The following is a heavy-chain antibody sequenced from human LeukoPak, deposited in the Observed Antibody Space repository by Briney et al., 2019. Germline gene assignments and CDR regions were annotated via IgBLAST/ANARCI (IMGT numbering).Heavy chain of an antibody. CDR1: GFTFSTYW. D-gene: IGHD6-13*01. CDR2: IKQDGSEK. J-gene: IGHJ4*02. CDR3: ARDSAGNDY. Sequence: GGSLRLSCAASGFTFSTYWMSWVRQAPGKGLEWVANIKQDGSEKYYVDSVKGRFAISRDNAKNSLYLQMNSLRAEDTAMYYCARDSAGNDYWGQGTLVTISS. V-gene: IGHV3-7*01.